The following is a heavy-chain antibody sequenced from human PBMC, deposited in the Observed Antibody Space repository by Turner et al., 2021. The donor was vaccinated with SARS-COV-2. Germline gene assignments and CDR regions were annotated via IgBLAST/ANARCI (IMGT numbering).Heavy chain of an antibody. CDR2: FNPSGGIT. Sequence: QVQLVQSGAEVKKPGASVKVSCKASGYTFTSYYLHWVRQAPGQGLGWMGIFNPSGGITGYAQKVQGRVTMTRETSTSTVYMELGSLRSEDAAVYYCARVGGGLDYWGQGTLVTVSS. CDR1: GYTFTSYY. J-gene: IGHJ4*02. CDR3: ARVGGGLDY. V-gene: IGHV1-46*01. D-gene: IGHD3-16*01.